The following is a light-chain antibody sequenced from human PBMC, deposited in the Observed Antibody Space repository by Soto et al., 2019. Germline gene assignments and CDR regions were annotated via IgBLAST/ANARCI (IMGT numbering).Light chain of an antibody. CDR1: QNINKY. CDR2: AAS. CDR3: QQNYDTPGA. J-gene: IGKJ1*01. V-gene: IGKV1-39*01. Sequence: DIQMTQSPSSLSASVGDRVTITCRASQNINKYLNWYQQKPGRAPKLLIYAASTLQSGVPSTFSGSGSGTEFTLTISSLQPEDFGTYYCQQNYDTPGAFGQGTKVEIK.